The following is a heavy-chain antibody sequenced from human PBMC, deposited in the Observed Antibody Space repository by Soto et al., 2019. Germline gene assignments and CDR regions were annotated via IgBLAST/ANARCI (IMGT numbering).Heavy chain of an antibody. D-gene: IGHD2-21*01. V-gene: IGHV1-24*01. CDR2: FDPEDGET. CDR1: GYTLTELS. J-gene: IGHJ4*02. Sequence: ASVKVSCKVSGYTLTELSMHWVRQAPGKGLEWMGYFDPEDGETTYAQKFQGRVTMTKDTSTDTAYMELSSLRSEDTAVYYCATGFCGGECFRFDYWGQGTLVTVSS. CDR3: ATGFCGGECFRFDY.